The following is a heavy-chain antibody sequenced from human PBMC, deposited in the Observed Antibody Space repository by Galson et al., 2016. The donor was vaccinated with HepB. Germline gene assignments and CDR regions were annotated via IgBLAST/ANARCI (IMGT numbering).Heavy chain of an antibody. J-gene: IGHJ5*02. D-gene: IGHD3-3*01. V-gene: IGHV3-30-3*01. Sequence: SLRLSCAASGFTVSSYAIHWVRQAPGTGLAWVAVISYDGTNKYYADSVKGRFTISRDNSKNSLYLQMNSLRPEDTAVYYCAKEGHHDFWSGYYNWFAPWGQGTLVTVSS. CDR2: ISYDGTNK. CDR1: GFTVSSYA. CDR3: AKEGHHDFWSGYYNWFAP.